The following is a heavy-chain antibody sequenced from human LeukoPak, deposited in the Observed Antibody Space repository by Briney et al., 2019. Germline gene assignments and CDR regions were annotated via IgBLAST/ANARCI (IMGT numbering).Heavy chain of an antibody. CDR3: ARDGPAVMPEFDY. CDR2: INPNSGAT. CDR1: GYTFTGYY. Sequence: GASVKVSCKASGYTFTGYYMYWVRQAPGQGLEWMGWINPNSGATNYAQNFHGRVTVTRDTSISTTYMELSSLRSDDTAVYYCARDGPAVMPEFDYWGQGTLVTVSS. D-gene: IGHD2-2*01. J-gene: IGHJ4*02. V-gene: IGHV1-2*02.